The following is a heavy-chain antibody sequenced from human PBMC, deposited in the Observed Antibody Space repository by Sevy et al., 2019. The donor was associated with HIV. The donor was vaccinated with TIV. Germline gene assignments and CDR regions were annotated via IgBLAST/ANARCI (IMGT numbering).Heavy chain of an antibody. J-gene: IGHJ6*02. Sequence: ASVKVSCKASGYTFTGYYMHWVRQAPGQGLEWMGWINPNSGGTNYAQKFQGRVTMTGDTSISTAYMELGRRGSDDTAVYYCASHVDTAMVTGMDVWGQGTTVTVSS. D-gene: IGHD5-18*01. CDR2: INPNSGGT. V-gene: IGHV1-2*02. CDR3: ASHVDTAMVTGMDV. CDR1: GYTFTGYY.